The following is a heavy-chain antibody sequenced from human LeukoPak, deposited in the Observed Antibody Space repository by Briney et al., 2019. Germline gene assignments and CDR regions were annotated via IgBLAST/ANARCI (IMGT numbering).Heavy chain of an antibody. J-gene: IGHJ4*02. CDR2: ISGSSNYI. V-gene: IGHV3-21*01. Sequence: GGSLRLSCAASGFIFSTYSMNWVRQAPGKGPEWVSSISGSSNYIFYTDSVKGRFTVSRDNAKNSLYLEMNSLRGEDTALYYCARVSSVPTPRALDYWGQGTLVTVSS. CDR3: ARVSSVPTPRALDY. D-gene: IGHD4/OR15-4a*01. CDR1: GFIFSTYS.